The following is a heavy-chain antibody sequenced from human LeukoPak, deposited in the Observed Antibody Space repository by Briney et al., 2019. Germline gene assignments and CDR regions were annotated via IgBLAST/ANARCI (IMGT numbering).Heavy chain of an antibody. V-gene: IGHV3-33*01. Sequence: PGGSLRLSCAASGFTSSSYGMHWVRQAPGKGLEWVALIWYDGSNKYYADSVKGRLTISRDNSKNTLYLQVNSLRAEDTAVYYCAREGPRGNSQFDYWGQGTLVTVSS. D-gene: IGHD2/OR15-2a*01. J-gene: IGHJ4*02. CDR2: IWYDGSNK. CDR1: GFTSSSYG. CDR3: AREGPRGNSQFDY.